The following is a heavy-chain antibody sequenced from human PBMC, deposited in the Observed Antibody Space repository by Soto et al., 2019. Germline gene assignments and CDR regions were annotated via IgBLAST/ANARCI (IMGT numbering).Heavy chain of an antibody. J-gene: IGHJ6*03. CDR1: GGSISSSSYY. V-gene: IGHV4-39*01. CDR2: IYYSGST. D-gene: IGHD1-7*01. CDR3: ARGLYWNYVGGPDLHYYYPYYMDV. Sequence: SETLSLTCTVSGGSISSSSYYWGWIRQPPGKGLEWIGSIYYSGSTYYNPSLKSRVTISVDTSKNQFSLKLSSVTAADTAVYYCARGLYWNYVGGPDLHYYYPYYMDVWGKGTTVTVSS.